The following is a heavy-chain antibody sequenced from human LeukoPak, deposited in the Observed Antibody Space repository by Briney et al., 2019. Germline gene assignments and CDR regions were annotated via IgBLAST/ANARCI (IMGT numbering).Heavy chain of an antibody. V-gene: IGHV4-39*01. J-gene: IGHJ4*02. CDR3: ARLSGYYPDY. CDR1: GGSISSSSYY. D-gene: IGHD3-3*01. CDR2: IYYSGST. Sequence: KTSETLSLTCTVSGGSISSSSYYWGWIRQPPGKGLEWIGSIYYSGSTYYNPSLKSRVTISVDTSKNQFSLKLSSVTAADTAVYYCARLSGYYPDYWGQGTLVTVSS.